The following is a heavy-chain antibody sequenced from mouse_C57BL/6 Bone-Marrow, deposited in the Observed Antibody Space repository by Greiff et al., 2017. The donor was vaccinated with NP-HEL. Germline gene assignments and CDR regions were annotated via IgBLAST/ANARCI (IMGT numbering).Heavy chain of an antibody. CDR2: ISSGGSYT. V-gene: IGHV5-6*01. D-gene: IGHD2-2*01. CDR1: GFTFSSYG. Sequence: EVKLMESGGDLVKPGGSLKLSCAASGFTFSSYGMSWVRQTPDKRLEWVATISSGGSYTYYPDSVKGRFTISRDNAKNTLYLQMSSLKSEDTAMYYCARPLWLRRAMDYWGQGTSVTVSS. CDR3: ARPLWLRRAMDY. J-gene: IGHJ4*01.